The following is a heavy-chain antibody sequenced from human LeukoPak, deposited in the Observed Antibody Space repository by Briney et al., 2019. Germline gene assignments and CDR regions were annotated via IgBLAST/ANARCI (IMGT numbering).Heavy chain of an antibody. Sequence: PGGSLRLSCAASGFTFSSYAMSWVRQAPGKGLEWVSAISGSGGSTYYADSVKGRFTISRDNSKNTLYLQMNSLRAEDTAVYYCARSPDSGHYYYYYYGMDVWGQGTTVTVSS. CDR3: ARSPDSGHYYYYYYGMDV. V-gene: IGHV3-23*01. CDR1: GFTFSSYA. CDR2: ISGSGGST. D-gene: IGHD1-14*01. J-gene: IGHJ6*02.